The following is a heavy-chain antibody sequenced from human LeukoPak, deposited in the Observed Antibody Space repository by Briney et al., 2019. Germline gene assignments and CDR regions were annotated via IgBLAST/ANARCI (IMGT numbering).Heavy chain of an antibody. V-gene: IGHV1-69*04. J-gene: IGHJ5*02. Sequence: ASVKVSCKASGGTFCSYAISWVRQAPGEGLEWMGRIIPILGIATYAQKFQGRVTITADKSTSTAYMELSSLRSEDTAVYYCARGRSLPVRGVLNNWFDPWGQGTLVTVSS. CDR2: IIPILGIA. CDR3: ARGRSLPVRGVLNNWFDP. D-gene: IGHD3-10*01. CDR1: GGTFCSYA.